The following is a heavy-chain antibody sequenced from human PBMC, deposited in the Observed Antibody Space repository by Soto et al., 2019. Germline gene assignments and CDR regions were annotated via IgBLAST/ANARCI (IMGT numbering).Heavy chain of an antibody. CDR3: AINYSASSGYLY. J-gene: IGHJ4*02. CDR1: GHTLINYY. V-gene: IGHV1-46*01. Sequence: QVQLVQSGAEVKKPGASVKVSCKTSGHTLINYYMHWVRQAPGQGLDWLVKNDPSGNGTSYAERFQGRITLTSDTPTKTVYVELSSLRSEDTAIYYCAINYSASSGYLYWGQGTLVTVSS. D-gene: IGHD3-22*01. CDR2: NDPSGNGT.